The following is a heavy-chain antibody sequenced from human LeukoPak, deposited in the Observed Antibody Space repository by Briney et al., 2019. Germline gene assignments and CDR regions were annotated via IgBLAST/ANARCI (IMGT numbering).Heavy chain of an antibody. CDR2: ISAYNGNT. D-gene: IGHD3-3*01. CDR3: ARDSPYYDFWSGYSY. Sequence: GASVKVSCKASGYTFTSYGISWVRQAPGQGLEWMGWISAYNGNTNYAQKLQGRVTMTTDTSTSTAYMELRSLRSDDTAVYYCARDSPYYDFWSGYSYWGQGTLVTVSS. CDR1: GYTFTSYG. J-gene: IGHJ4*02. V-gene: IGHV1-18*01.